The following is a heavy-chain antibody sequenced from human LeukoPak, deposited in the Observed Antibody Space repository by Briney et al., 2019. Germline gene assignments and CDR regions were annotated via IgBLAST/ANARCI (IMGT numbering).Heavy chain of an antibody. D-gene: IGHD6-13*01. CDR3: ARTGSYSSSSWSFDS. CDR1: GFTFSSYW. Sequence: PGGSLRLSCTVSGFTFSSYWMHWVRQAPGKGLVWVSRINTDGSSTTYADSVKGQFTISRDNAKSTLYLQMNSLRVEDTAVYYCARTGSYSSSSWSFDSWGQGTLVTVSS. V-gene: IGHV3-74*01. J-gene: IGHJ4*02. CDR2: INTDGSST.